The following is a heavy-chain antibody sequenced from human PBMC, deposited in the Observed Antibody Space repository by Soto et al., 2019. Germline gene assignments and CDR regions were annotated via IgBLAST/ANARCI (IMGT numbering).Heavy chain of an antibody. CDR1: GGSISSSSYY. D-gene: IGHD3-3*01. V-gene: IGHV4-39*01. Sequence: SETLPLTCTVSGGSISSSSYYWGWIRQPPGKGLEWIGSIYYSGSTYYNPSLKSRVTISVDTSKNQFSLKLSSVTAADTAVYYCARPIVYSFWSGFSGNWFDSCGQGTPVTVSS. J-gene: IGHJ5*01. CDR2: IYYSGST. CDR3: ARPIVYSFWSGFSGNWFDS.